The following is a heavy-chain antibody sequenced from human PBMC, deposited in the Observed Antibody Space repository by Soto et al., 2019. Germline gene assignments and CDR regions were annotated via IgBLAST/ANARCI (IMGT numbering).Heavy chain of an antibody. CDR3: AREQLAAAGKTYYYYGMDV. CDR2: INAGNGNT. J-gene: IGHJ6*02. D-gene: IGHD6-13*01. Sequence: ASVKVSCKASGYTFTSYAMHWVRQAPGQRLEWMGWINAGNGNTKYSQKFQGRVTITRDTSASTAYMELSSLGSEDTAVYYCAREQLAAAGKTYYYYGMDVWGQGTTVTVSS. V-gene: IGHV1-3*01. CDR1: GYTFTSYA.